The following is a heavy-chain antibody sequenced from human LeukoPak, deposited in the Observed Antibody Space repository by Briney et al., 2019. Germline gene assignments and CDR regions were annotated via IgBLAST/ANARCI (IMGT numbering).Heavy chain of an antibody. Sequence: GGSLRLSCAASGFTFSSYAMHWVRQAPGKGLEWVAVISYDGSDKYYADSVKGRFTISRDNSKNTLYLQMNSLRAEDTAVYYCARGPYYYDSSGYYNWFDPWGQGTLVTVSS. CDR3: ARGPYYYDSSGYYNWFDP. V-gene: IGHV3-30-3*01. J-gene: IGHJ5*02. D-gene: IGHD3-22*01. CDR2: ISYDGSDK. CDR1: GFTFSSYA.